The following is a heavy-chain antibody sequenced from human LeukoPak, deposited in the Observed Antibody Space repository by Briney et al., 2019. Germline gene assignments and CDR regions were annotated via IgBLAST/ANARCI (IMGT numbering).Heavy chain of an antibody. CDR3: ARGSYLRYFDWLLPT. J-gene: IGHJ5*02. V-gene: IGHV4-59*01. CDR2: IHNSGST. D-gene: IGHD3-9*01. Sequence: KPSETLSLTCTVSGGSISDYYWRWIRQSPGKGLEWIGCIHNSGSTNYNPSLKSRVAISVDSSKDQFSLKLSSVTAADTAVYYCARGSYLRYFDWLLPTWGQGILVTVSS. CDR1: GGSISDYY.